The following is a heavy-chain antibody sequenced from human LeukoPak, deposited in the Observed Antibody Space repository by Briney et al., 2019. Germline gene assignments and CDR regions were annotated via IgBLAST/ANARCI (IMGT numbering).Heavy chain of an antibody. V-gene: IGHV3-15*01. CDR3: SADVPTHGSGEIDC. D-gene: IGHD3-10*01. J-gene: IGHJ4*02. CDR2: IKSKTDGATT. CDR1: GFTFSNAW. Sequence: GGSLRLSCAASGFTFSNAWMNWVRQAPGKGLEWVGRIKSKTDGATTDYAAPVKGRFTISRDDSKNTLYLQMNSLKIEDTAVYYCSADVPTHGSGEIDCWGQGTLVTVSS.